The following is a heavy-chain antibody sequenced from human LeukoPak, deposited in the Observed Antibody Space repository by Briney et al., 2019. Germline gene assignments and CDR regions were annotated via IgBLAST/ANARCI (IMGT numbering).Heavy chain of an antibody. J-gene: IGHJ4*02. Sequence: PSETLSLTCTVSGGSISSSSYYWGWIRQPPGTGLEWIGSIYYSGSTYYNPSLKSRVTISVDTSKNQFSLKLSSVTAADTAVYYCARREGRTQSFDYWGQGTLVTVSS. D-gene: IGHD1-14*01. CDR1: GGSISSSSYY. V-gene: IGHV4-39*01. CDR3: ARREGRTQSFDY. CDR2: IYYSGST.